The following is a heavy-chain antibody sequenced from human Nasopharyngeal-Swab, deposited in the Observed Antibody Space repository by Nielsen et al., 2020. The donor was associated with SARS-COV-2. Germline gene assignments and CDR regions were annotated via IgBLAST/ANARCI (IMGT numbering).Heavy chain of an antibody. D-gene: IGHD4-17*01. CDR2: ISAYNGNT. CDR1: GYTFINYG. Sequence: ASVKVSCKASGYTFINYGLSWGRQAPGRGLEWVGRISAYNGNTNYAQKLQGRVTMTTVTSTSTAYMELWLLRSDDTAVYYCARDVTTVTTPYFDYWGQGTLVTVSS. V-gene: IGHV1-18*01. CDR3: ARDVTTVTTPYFDY. J-gene: IGHJ4*02.